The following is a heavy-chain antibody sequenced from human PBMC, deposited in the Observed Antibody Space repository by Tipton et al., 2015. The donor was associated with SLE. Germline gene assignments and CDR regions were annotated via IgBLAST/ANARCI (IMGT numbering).Heavy chain of an antibody. V-gene: IGHV1-18*01. Sequence: QLVQSGAEVKKPGASVKVSCKASGYTFTSYGISWVRQAPGQGLEWMGWISTYNVNTNYAQKLQGRVTMTTDTSTSTAYMELRSLRSDDTAVYYCARVGSFGVVVSYASDIWGQGTMVTVSS. CDR2: ISTYNVNT. CDR1: GYTFTSYG. CDR3: ARVGSFGVVVSYASDI. J-gene: IGHJ3*02. D-gene: IGHD3-3*01.